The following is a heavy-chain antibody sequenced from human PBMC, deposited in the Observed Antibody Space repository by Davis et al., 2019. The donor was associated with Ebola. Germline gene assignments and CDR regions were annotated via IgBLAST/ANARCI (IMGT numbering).Heavy chain of an antibody. CDR1: GGSFSGYY. Sequence: MPSETLSLTFAVYGGSFSGYYWSWTRQPPGKGLEWIGEINHSGSTNYNPSLKSRVTISVDTSKNQFSLKLRSVTAADTAVYYCARGSRITMVRGVIYYYYGMDVWGKGTTVTVSS. J-gene: IGHJ6*04. CDR3: ARGSRITMVRGVIYYYYGMDV. D-gene: IGHD3-10*01. CDR2: INHSGST. V-gene: IGHV4-34*01.